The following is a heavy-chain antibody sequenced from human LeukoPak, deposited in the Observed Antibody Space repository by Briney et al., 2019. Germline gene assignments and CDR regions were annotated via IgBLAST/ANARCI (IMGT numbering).Heavy chain of an antibody. D-gene: IGHD3-16*02. V-gene: IGHV3-48*01. Sequence: GGSLRLSCAASGFTFSSYSMNWVRQAPGKGLEWVSYISSSSSTIYYADSVKGRFTISRDNSKNTLYLQMNSLRAEDTAVYYCAKGSYDYVWGSYRYPFFDYWGQGTLVTVSS. CDR2: ISSSSSTI. CDR1: GFTFSSYS. CDR3: AKGSYDYVWGSYRYPFFDY. J-gene: IGHJ4*02.